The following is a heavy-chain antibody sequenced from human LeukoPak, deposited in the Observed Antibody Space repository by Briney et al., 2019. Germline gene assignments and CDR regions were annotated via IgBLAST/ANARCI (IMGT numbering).Heavy chain of an antibody. CDR2: IIPIFGTA. Sequence: ASVKVSCKASGGTFSSYAISWVRQTPGQGLEWMGGIIPIFGTANYAQKFQGRVTITTDESTSTAYMELSSLRSEDTAVYYCASSEYSSSSWIYYYYYMDVWGKGTTVTVSS. CDR1: GGTFSSYA. J-gene: IGHJ6*03. V-gene: IGHV1-69*05. D-gene: IGHD6-6*01. CDR3: ASSEYSSSSWIYYYYYMDV.